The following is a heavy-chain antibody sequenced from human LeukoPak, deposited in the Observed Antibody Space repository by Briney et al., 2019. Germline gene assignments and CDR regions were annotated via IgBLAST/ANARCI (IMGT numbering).Heavy chain of an antibody. CDR3: AVDRYCSGGSCYETIKNPGNYYYMDG. CDR1: GGSISSGGYY. J-gene: IGHJ6*03. Sequence: SQTLSLTCTVSGGSISSGGYYWSWIRQHPGKGLEWIGYIYYSGSTYYNPSLKSRVTISVDTSKNQFSLKLSSVTAADTAVYYCAVDRYCSGGSCYETIKNPGNYYYMDGWGKGTTGTVS. CDR2: IYYSGST. V-gene: IGHV4-31*03. D-gene: IGHD2-15*01.